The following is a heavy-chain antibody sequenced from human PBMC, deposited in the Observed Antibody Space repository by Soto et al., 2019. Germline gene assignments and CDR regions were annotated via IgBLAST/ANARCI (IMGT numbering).Heavy chain of an antibody. J-gene: IGHJ4*02. CDR2: ISSSSSYI. V-gene: IGHV3-21*04. D-gene: IGHD2-15*01. Sequence: GGSLRLSCAASGFTFSAYSFNWIRQAPGKGLQWVSSISSSSSYINYADSVRGRFTISRDNAKNTLYLQMNSLRAEDTAVYYCAKVSPHIVVVVGYFDYWGQGTLVTVSS. CDR3: AKVSPHIVVVVGYFDY. CDR1: GFTFSAYS.